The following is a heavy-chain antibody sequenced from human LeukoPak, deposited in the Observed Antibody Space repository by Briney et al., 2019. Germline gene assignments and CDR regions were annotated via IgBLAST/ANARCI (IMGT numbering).Heavy chain of an antibody. D-gene: IGHD2-21*01. Sequence: GGSLRLSCAASGFTFSNYWMSWVRQAPGKGLEYAANIKQDGSEKYYVDSVKGRFTISRDNAKSSLYLQMNSLRAEDTAVYYCARDQGIMFFDNWGQGTLVTVSS. CDR3: ARDQGIMFFDN. CDR2: IKQDGSEK. J-gene: IGHJ4*02. CDR1: GFTFSNYW. V-gene: IGHV3-7*01.